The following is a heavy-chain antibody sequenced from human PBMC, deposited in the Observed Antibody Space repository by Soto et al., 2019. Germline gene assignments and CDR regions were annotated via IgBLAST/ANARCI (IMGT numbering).Heavy chain of an antibody. CDR3: ARGGRHYYYYMDV. CDR1: GFTFSSYS. V-gene: IGHV3-48*01. CDR2: ISSSSSTI. D-gene: IGHD6-25*01. J-gene: IGHJ6*03. Sequence: HPGGSLRLSCAASGFTFSSYSMNWVRQAPGKGLEGVSYISSSSSTIYYADSVKGRFTISRDNAKNSLYLQMNSLRAEDTAVYYCARGGRHYYYYMDVWGKGTTVTVSS.